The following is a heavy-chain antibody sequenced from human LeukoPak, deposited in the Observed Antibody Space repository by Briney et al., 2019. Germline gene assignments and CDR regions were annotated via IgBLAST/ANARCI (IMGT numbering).Heavy chain of an antibody. CDR2: IRYDGSNK. J-gene: IGHJ4*02. V-gene: IGHV3-30*02. CDR3: ARRAGAYSHPYDY. Sequence: GGSLRLSCAASGFTFSNFGMHWVRQAPGKGLEWVAFIRYDGSNKYYADSVKGRFTISRDNSKNTLYLQMNSLRAEDTAVYYCARRAGAYSHPYDYWGQGTLVTVSS. CDR1: GFTFSNFG. D-gene: IGHD4/OR15-4a*01.